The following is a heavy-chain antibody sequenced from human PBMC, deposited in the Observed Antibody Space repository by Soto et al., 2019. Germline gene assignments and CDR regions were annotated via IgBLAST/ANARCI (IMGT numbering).Heavy chain of an antibody. CDR3: ARGSVAGVDYGMDV. D-gene: IGHD6-13*01. Sequence: QVQLQESGPGLVKPWETLSLTCTISGGSMSTYYWSWIRQPAGKGLEWIWRIYTSGGTNYSPSLKNRVTMSVDTSRKRVFLKLNSVTAADTAVYYCARGSVAGVDYGMDVWGRGTTVSVSS. CDR1: GGSMSTYY. J-gene: IGHJ6*02. V-gene: IGHV4-4*07. CDR2: IYTSGGT.